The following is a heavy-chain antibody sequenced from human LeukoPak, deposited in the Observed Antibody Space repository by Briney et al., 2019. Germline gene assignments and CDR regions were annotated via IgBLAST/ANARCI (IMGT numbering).Heavy chain of an antibody. Sequence: ASVKVSCKTSGYTFSTYGISWVRQVPGQGLEWMGWISAYNGNTNYAQKLQGRVTMTTDTSTSTAYMELRSLRSDDTAVYYCARRNYGLDYWGQGTLVTVSS. CDR2: ISAYNGNT. J-gene: IGHJ4*02. CDR1: GYTFSTYG. V-gene: IGHV1-18*01. CDR3: ARRNYGLDY. D-gene: IGHD4-11*01.